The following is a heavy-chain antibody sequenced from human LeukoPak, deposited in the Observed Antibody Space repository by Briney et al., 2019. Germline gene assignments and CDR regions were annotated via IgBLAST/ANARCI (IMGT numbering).Heavy chain of an antibody. J-gene: IGHJ4*02. CDR3: ARDELLERRRGFDY. Sequence: GASVKVSCKASGYIFADYYIHWVRQAPGQGLEWMGWIKPNSGGTRSAQKFQGRVTMTRDTSISTAYMELSSLRSEDTAVYYCARDELLERRRGFDYWGQGTLVTVSS. CDR1: GYIFADYY. V-gene: IGHV1-2*02. CDR2: IKPNSGGT. D-gene: IGHD1-1*01.